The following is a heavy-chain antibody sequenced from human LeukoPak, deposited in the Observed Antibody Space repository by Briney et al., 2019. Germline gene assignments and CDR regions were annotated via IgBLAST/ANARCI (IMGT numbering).Heavy chain of an antibody. D-gene: IGHD2-15*01. CDR3: ARAGCSGGSCYQSRGAFDI. CDR2: IYHSGST. J-gene: IGHJ3*02. V-gene: IGHV4-38-2*02. CDR1: GYSISSGYY. Sequence: KPSETLSLTCTVSGYSISSGYYWGWIRQPPGKGLEWIGSIYHSGSTYYNPSLKSRVTISVDTSKNQFSLKLTSVTAADTAVYYCARAGCSGGSCYQSRGAFDIWGQGTMVTVSS.